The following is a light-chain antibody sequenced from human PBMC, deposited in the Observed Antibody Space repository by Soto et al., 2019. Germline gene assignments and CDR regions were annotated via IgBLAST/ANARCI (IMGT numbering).Light chain of an antibody. CDR3: GTWDNSLSGVV. CDR2: DNS. CDR1: SSNIGVKS. J-gene: IGLJ2*01. Sequence: SVLTQPPSVSAAPGQKVTISCSGSSSNIGVKSVSWYQQLPRTAPKLLIYDNSERPSGIPDRFSASKSGTSATLGITGLQTGDEADYYCGTWDNSLSGVVFGGGTKLTVL. V-gene: IGLV1-51*01.